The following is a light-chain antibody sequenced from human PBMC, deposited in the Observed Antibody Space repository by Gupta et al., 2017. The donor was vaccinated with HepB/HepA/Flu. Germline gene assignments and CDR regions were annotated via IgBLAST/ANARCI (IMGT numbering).Light chain of an antibody. V-gene: IGLV1-47*01. Sequence: QSVLTQPPSASGTPGQRVTISCSGSSSNIGSNYVYWYQQPPGTAPKLLIYWNNPRPSGVPARFSGSTSGTSAALAISRLRSEDEADYYCSAWDDSMSGLVVFGGGTKLTVL. CDR3: SAWDDSMSGLVV. CDR1: SSNIGSNY. CDR2: WNN. J-gene: IGLJ2*01.